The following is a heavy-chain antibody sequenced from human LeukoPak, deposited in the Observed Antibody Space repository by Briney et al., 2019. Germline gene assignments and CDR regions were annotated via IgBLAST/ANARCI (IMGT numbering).Heavy chain of an antibody. V-gene: IGHV3-23*01. CDR2: ISGSGGST. CDR1: GFTISDYY. Sequence: GGSLRLSCAASGFTISDYYMSWIRQAPGKGLEWVSAISGSGGSTYYADSVKGRFTISRDNSKNTLYLQMNSLRAEDTAVYYCAKDTYDTPFYFDYWGQGTLVTVSS. D-gene: IGHD3-9*01. J-gene: IGHJ4*02. CDR3: AKDTYDTPFYFDY.